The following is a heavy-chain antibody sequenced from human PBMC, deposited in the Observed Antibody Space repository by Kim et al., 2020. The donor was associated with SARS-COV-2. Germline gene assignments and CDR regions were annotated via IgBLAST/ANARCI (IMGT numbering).Heavy chain of an antibody. V-gene: IGHV3-23*01. CDR3: AKDYWEGSSSGLYYDGMDV. CDR1: GFTFSSYA. D-gene: IGHD6-6*01. CDR2: ISGSGGST. Sequence: GGSLRLSCAASGFTFSSYAMSWVRQAPGKGLEWVSAISGSGGSTDYADSVKGRFTISRDNSKNTLYLQMNSLRAEDTAVYYCAKDYWEGSSSGLYYDGMDVWGQGTTVTVSS. J-gene: IGHJ6*02.